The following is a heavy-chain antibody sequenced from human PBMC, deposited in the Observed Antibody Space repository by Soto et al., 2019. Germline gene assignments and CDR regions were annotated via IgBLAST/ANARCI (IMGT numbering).Heavy chain of an antibody. CDR1: GFTFSNYA. D-gene: IGHD3-16*01. Sequence: PGGSLRLSCAASGFTFSNYAMSWVRQAPGKGLEWVSSISGGGSSTYYADSVKGRFTMSRDNSKNTLYLQMNSLRAEDTAVYYCAKVPAYDYVWGTYYYFYYWGLGALVTVSS. V-gene: IGHV3-23*01. CDR2: ISGGGSST. CDR3: AKVPAYDYVWGTYYYFYY. J-gene: IGHJ4*02.